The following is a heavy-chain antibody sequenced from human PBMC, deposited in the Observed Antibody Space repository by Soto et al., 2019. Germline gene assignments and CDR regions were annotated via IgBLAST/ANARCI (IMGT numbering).Heavy chain of an antibody. CDR1: GYTFTSYA. J-gene: IGHJ4*02. Sequence: ASVKVSCKASGYTFTSYAMHWVRQAPGQRLEWMGWINAGNGNTKYSQKFQGRVTITRDTSASTAYMGLSSLRSEDTAVYYCARLRGSYYTTQDYWAQGTLVTVSS. CDR2: INAGNGNT. V-gene: IGHV1-3*01. CDR3: ARLRGSYYTTQDY. D-gene: IGHD1-26*01.